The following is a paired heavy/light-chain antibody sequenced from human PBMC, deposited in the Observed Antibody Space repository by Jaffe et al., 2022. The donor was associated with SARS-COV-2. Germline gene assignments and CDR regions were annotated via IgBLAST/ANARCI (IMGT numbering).Light chain of an antibody. CDR3: CSYAGGGIVV. CDR1: SSDVGTYNL. Sequence: QSALTQPASVSGSPGQSITISCTGTSSDVGTYNLVSWYQQHPGRAPKLIIYEVNKRPSGVSNRFSGSKSGNTASLTVSGLQSEDEADYHCCSYAGGGIVVFGGGTKLAVL. CDR2: EVN. V-gene: IGLV2-23*02. J-gene: IGLJ2*01.
Heavy chain of an antibody. Sequence: QVQLVQSGAEVERPGASVKISCKASGYTFTDFSMHWVRQAPGQRLEWMGWINGASGKTKSSQKFQGRFIITRTTSASTAYMELSSLRSEDTAIYYCVRWGSSASSASYHDAFDLWGQGTMVTVSS. V-gene: IGHV1-3*01. CDR1: GYTFTDFS. CDR3: VRWGSSASSASYHDAFDL. CDR2: INGASGKT. J-gene: IGHJ3*01. D-gene: IGHD1-26*01.